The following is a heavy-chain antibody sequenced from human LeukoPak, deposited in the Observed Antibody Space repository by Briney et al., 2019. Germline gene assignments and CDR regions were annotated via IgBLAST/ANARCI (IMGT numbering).Heavy chain of an antibody. Sequence: SETLSLTCSISGGSISSYYWSWIRQPPGKGLEYIGYIYYSGSTNYNPSLKSRVTISVDTSKDQFSLNLTSVTAADTAVYYCARLKCISTTCPSRYVMDVWGQGTTVTISS. CDR2: IYYSGST. CDR1: GGSISSYY. CDR3: ARLKCISTTCPSRYVMDV. V-gene: IGHV4-59*01. D-gene: IGHD2-2*01. J-gene: IGHJ6*02.